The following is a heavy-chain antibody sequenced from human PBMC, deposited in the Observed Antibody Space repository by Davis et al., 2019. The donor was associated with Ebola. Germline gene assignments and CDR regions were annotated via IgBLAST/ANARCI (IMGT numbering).Heavy chain of an antibody. CDR2: ISGDGGST. D-gene: IGHD3-3*01. CDR3: AKDSSTYYDFWSGYFEFDY. J-gene: IGHJ4*02. Sequence: GGSLRLSCAASGFTFDDYAMHWVRQAPGKGLEWVSLISGDGGSTYYADSVKGRFTISRDNSKNSLYLQMNSLRTEDTALYYCAKDSSTYYDFWSGYFEFDYWGQGTLVTVSS. V-gene: IGHV3-43*02. CDR1: GFTFDDYA.